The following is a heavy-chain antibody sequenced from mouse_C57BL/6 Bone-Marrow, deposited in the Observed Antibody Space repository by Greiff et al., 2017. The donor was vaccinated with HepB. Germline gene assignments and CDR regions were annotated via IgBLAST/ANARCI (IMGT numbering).Heavy chain of an antibody. J-gene: IGHJ3*01. V-gene: IGHV1-15*01. CDR3: TRGPPITTVVPFAY. D-gene: IGHD1-1*01. CDR2: IDPETGGT. Sequence: VQLQQSGAELVRPGASVTLSCKASGYTFTDYEMHWVKQTPVHGLEWIGAIDPETGGTAYNQKFKGKAILTADKSSSTAYMELRSLTSEDSAVYYCTRGPPITTVVPFAYWGQGTLVTVSA. CDR1: GYTFTDYE.